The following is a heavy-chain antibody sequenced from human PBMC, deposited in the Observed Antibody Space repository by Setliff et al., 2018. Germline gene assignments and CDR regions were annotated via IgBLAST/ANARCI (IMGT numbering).Heavy chain of an antibody. CDR1: ALTFSSYW. CDR2: IKQDGSGI. Sequence: GESLKISCAASALTFSSYWMNWVRQAPGKGLEWVANIKQDGSGIYYVDSVRGRFTISRDTAKNSVYLQMNSLRAEDTAVYYCASGDWFYFDCWGQGTLVTVSS. D-gene: IGHD2-21*01. CDR3: ASGDWFYFDC. J-gene: IGHJ4*02. V-gene: IGHV3-7*01.